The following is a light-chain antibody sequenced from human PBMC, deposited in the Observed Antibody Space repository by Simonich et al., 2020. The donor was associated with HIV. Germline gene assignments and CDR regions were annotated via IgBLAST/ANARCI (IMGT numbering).Light chain of an antibody. CDR3: QQYNLGLT. J-gene: IGKJ4*01. CDR1: QSVSSN. V-gene: IGKV3-15*01. Sequence: EIVMTQSPATLSVSPGERATLSCRASQSVSSNLAGYQQKPGQAPRLLIYGASTRATGIPARVSGSGSGTEFTLTISSMQSEDFAVYYCQQYNLGLTFGGGTKVEIK. CDR2: GAS.